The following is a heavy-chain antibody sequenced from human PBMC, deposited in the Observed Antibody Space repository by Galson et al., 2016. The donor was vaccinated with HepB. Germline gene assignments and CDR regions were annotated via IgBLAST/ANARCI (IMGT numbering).Heavy chain of an antibody. CDR1: GFRFDDYA. CDR2: IIDNGGRS. D-gene: IGHD2-15*01. J-gene: IGHJ2*01. CDR3: TKDSETNSRWWNWCVAH. V-gene: IGHV3-23*01. Sequence: SLRLSCAGSGFRFDDYAMNWVRQAPGKGLEWVSGIIDNGGRSHYAESVKGRFTITRDNSRSTLYLNMDNLRVEDTAIYYCTKDSETNSRWWNWCVAHWGRGTQVTVSA.